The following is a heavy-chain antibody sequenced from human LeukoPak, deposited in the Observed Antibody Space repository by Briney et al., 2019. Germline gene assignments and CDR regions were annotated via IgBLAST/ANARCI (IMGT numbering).Heavy chain of an antibody. D-gene: IGHD6-19*01. Sequence: PGRSLRLSCAASGFTFDDYAMHWVRQAPGKGLEWVSGISWNSGSIGYADSVKGRFTISRDNAKNSLYLQMNSLRAEDTALYYCAKDILRYSSGGWFDPWDQGTLVTVSS. V-gene: IGHV3-9*01. CDR2: ISWNSGSI. CDR3: AKDILRYSSGGWFDP. J-gene: IGHJ5*02. CDR1: GFTFDDYA.